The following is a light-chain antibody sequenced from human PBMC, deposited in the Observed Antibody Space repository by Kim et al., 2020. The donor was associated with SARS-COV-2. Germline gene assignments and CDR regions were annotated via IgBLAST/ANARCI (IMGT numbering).Light chain of an antibody. CDR3: QQAGSHPLT. V-gene: IGKV1-12*01. J-gene: IGKJ4*01. CDR2: AAS. Sequence: DIQMTQSPSSVSASVGDRVTITCRASQSIGSWLAWYQQEPGKAPKLLIYAASTLQSGVPSRFNGIGSGTHFTLTITDLQPEDFATYFCQQAGSHPLTFGGGTKVEIK. CDR1: QSIGSW.